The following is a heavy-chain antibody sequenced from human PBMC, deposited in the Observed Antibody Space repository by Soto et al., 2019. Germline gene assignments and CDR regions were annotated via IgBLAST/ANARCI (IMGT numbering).Heavy chain of an antibody. Sequence: GGSLRLSCAASGFTFSSYGMYWVRQAPGKGLEWLANIRYDGTKEYYADFVKGRFTISRDNSKNTLYLQMNSLRAEDTAVYYCARDRTYFGSGSVATDVWGQGTTVPVYS. CDR2: IRYDGTKE. CDR3: ARDRTYFGSGSVATDV. J-gene: IGHJ6*02. CDR1: GFTFSSYG. V-gene: IGHV3-33*07. D-gene: IGHD3-10*01.